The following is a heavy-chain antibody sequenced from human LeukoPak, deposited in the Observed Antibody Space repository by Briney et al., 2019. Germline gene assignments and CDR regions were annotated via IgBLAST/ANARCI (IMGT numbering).Heavy chain of an antibody. CDR3: ARVGGYRSSTSCYTY. Sequence: APVKVSCKASGYTFTSYDINWVRQATGQGLEWMGWMNPNSGNTGYAQKFQGRVTMTRNTSISTAYMELSSLRSEDTAVYYCARVGGYRSSTSCYTYWGQGTLVTVSS. D-gene: IGHD2-2*02. J-gene: IGHJ4*02. V-gene: IGHV1-8*01. CDR2: MNPNSGNT. CDR1: GYTFTSYD.